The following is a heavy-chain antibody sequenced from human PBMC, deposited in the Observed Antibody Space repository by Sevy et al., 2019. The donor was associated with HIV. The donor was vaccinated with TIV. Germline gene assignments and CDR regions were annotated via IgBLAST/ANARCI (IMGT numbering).Heavy chain of an antibody. J-gene: IGHJ4*02. Sequence: SETLSLTCTVSGGSISSSNYYWGWIRQPPGKGLEWIGTIFYSGSAYYTSSLKSRVTIFIVTYNNHLSLRLSSVAAADTAVYYCARRDYYGYSDSWGQGTLVTVSS. CDR3: ARRDYYGYSDS. V-gene: IGHV4-39*02. CDR2: IFYSGSA. CDR1: GGSISSSNYY. D-gene: IGHD3-3*01.